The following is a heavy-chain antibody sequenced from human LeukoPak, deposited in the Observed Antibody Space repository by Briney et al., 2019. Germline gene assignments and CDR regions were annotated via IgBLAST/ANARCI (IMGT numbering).Heavy chain of an antibody. J-gene: IGHJ4*02. CDR1: GFTFSSYA. CDR3: AREGATVTTSVRRFDY. Sequence: GGSLRLFCAASGFTFSSYAMHWVRQAPGKGLEWVAVISYDGSNKYYADSVKGRFTISRDNSKNTLYLQMNSLRAEDTAVYYCAREGATVTTSVRRFDYWGQGTLVTVSS. CDR2: ISYDGSNK. V-gene: IGHV3-30-3*01. D-gene: IGHD4-17*01.